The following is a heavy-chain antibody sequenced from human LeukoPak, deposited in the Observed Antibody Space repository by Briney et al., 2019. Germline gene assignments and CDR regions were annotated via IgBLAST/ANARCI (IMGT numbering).Heavy chain of an antibody. V-gene: IGHV3-21*01. J-gene: IGHJ5*02. D-gene: IGHD3-16*02. CDR3: APIRLGELSLS. CDR1: GFTFSSYS. Sequence: GGSLRLSCAASGFTFSSYSMNWVRQAPGKGLEWVSSISSSSSYTYYADSVKGRFTISRDNAKNSLYLQMNSLRAEDTAVYYCAPIRLGELSLSWGQGTLVTVSS. CDR2: ISSSSSYT.